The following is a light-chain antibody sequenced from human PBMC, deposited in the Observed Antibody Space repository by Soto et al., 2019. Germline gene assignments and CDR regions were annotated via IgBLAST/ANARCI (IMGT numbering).Light chain of an antibody. V-gene: IGLV3-9*01. Sequence: SSELTQPLSVSVALGQTARITCGGNNIGNKNVHWYQQKPGQAPVLVIYRNSNRPSGIPERFSGSNSGNTATLTISRAQAGDEADYYCQVWDSSTVFGTGTKLTVL. CDR3: QVWDSSTV. CDR2: RNS. CDR1: NIGNKN. J-gene: IGLJ1*01.